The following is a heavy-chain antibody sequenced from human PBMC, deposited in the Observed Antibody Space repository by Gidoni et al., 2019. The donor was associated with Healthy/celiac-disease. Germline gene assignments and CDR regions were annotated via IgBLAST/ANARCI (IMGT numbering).Heavy chain of an antibody. D-gene: IGHD5-12*01. CDR1: GGSFRGYY. CDR3: ARGRRWLQWIY. V-gene: IGHV4-34*01. CDR2: INHSGST. Sequence: QVQLQQWGAGLLKPSETLSPTCAVYGGSFRGYYWSWIRQPPGKGLEWIGEINHSGSTNYNPSLKSRVTISVDTSKNQFSLKLSSVTAADTAVYYCARGRRWLQWIYWGQGTLVTVSS. J-gene: IGHJ4*02.